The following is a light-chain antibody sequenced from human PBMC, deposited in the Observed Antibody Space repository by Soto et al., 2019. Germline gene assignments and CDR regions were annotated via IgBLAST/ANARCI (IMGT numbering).Light chain of an antibody. CDR1: QTVSSSY. V-gene: IGKV3-20*01. J-gene: IGKJ2*01. CDR2: AAS. Sequence: EIVLTQSPATLSLSPGERAALSCRVSQTVSSSYLGWYQQKPGQAPRLLIYAASSRATGIPDRFSGSGSGTDFALPISRLEPEDFAVYYCQQYGSSPYTFGQGTKLEIK. CDR3: QQYGSSPYT.